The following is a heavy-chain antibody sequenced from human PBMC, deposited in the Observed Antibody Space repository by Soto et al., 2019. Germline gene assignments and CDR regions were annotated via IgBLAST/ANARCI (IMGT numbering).Heavy chain of an antibody. D-gene: IGHD6-25*01. CDR1: EFTFKNYG. CDR2: ISSSSSSI. Sequence: EVQLVESGGGLVQPGGSLRLSCAASEFTFKNYGMNWVRQAPGKGLEWVSYISSSSSSIEYADSVKGRFTISRDNAKSSLYLQLNSLRDEDTAVYYCARGGSDRPGYWGQGTLVTVSS. V-gene: IGHV3-48*02. J-gene: IGHJ4*02. CDR3: ARGGSDRPGY.